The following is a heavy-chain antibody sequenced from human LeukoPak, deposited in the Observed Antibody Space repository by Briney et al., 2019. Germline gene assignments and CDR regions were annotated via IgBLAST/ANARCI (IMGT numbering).Heavy chain of an antibody. J-gene: IGHJ4*02. D-gene: IGHD6-19*01. CDR3: AKDTRIAGSGKSMGYFDS. Sequence: PGGSLRLSCAASGFTFSNYGMSWVRQAPGKGLEWVSGIGGTGSGTYYADSVKGRFTISRDNSKNTLYLQMNSLTAEDTALYYCAKDTRIAGSGKSMGYFDSWGQGTLVTVSS. CDR2: IGGTGSGT. CDR1: GFTFSNYG. V-gene: IGHV3-23*01.